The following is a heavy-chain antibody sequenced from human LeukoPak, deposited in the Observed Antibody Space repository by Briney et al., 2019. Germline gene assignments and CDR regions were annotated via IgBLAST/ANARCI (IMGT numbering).Heavy chain of an antibody. CDR1: GYTFTSYA. CDR3: ARRGYYDSSGYYDFDY. CDR2: ISAGNGNT. J-gene: IGHJ4*02. Sequence: GASVKVSCKASGYTFTSYAMHWVRQAPGQRLEWMGWISAGNGNTKYSQKFQGRVTITRDTSASTAYMELSSLRSEDTAVYYCARRGYYDSSGYYDFDYWGQGTLVTVSS. V-gene: IGHV1-3*01. D-gene: IGHD3-22*01.